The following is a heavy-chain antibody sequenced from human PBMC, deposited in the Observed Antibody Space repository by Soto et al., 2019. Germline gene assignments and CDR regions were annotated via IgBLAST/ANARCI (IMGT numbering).Heavy chain of an antibody. CDR3: SRHEEGRRMVFYGMDV. Sequence: QLVESGGGLVQAGGSLRLSCSASGFTFSRSDLHWVRQAPGKGLEWVGRVRSKIHNYATSFADSVRGSFTISRNVSDNTVSLEMSGLKSEDTALYYCSRHEEGRRMVFYGMDVWGQGTTVTVSS. D-gene: IGHD2-8*01. V-gene: IGHV3-73*02. CDR2: VRSKIHNYAT. CDR1: GFTFSRSD. J-gene: IGHJ6*02.